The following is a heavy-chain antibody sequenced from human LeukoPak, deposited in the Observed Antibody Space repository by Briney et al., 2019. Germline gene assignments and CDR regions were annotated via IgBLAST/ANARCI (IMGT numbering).Heavy chain of an antibody. V-gene: IGHV3-43*01. D-gene: IGHD3-16*01. CDR1: GFTFDDYT. Sequence: GGSLRLSCAASGFTFDDYTMHWVRQAPGKGLEWVSLISWDGGSTYYADSVKGRFTISRDNSKNTLYLQMNSLRAEDTAVYYCARVGPGSFDYWGQGTLVTVSS. CDR2: ISWDGGST. CDR3: ARVGPGSFDY. J-gene: IGHJ4*02.